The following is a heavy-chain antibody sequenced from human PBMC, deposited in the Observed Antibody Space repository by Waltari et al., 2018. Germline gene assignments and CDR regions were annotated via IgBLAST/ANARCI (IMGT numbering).Heavy chain of an antibody. CDR3: ARELRGGSLDSAFDI. CDR2: INAGNGNT. D-gene: IGHD1-26*01. CDR1: GYTFTNYV. V-gene: IGHV1-3*01. J-gene: IGHJ3*02. Sequence: QVQLVQSGAEVKKPGASVKVSCKASGYTFTNYVMHWVRQAPGQSLEWMGWINAGNGNTKYSQKFQGRVTITSDTSATTAYMDLSSLRSEDTAVYYCARELRGGSLDSAFDIWGQGTMVTVSS.